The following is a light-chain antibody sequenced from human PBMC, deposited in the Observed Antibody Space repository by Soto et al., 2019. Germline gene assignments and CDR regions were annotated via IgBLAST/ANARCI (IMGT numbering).Light chain of an antibody. CDR2: GAS. J-gene: IGKJ1*01. Sequence: EMVLTQSPGTLSLSPGERAALSCRAIQSVSSSYLAWYQQKPGQAPRLLIYGASSRATGIPDRFSGSGSGTDFTLTMSRLEPEDFAVYYCQQYGSSPTWTFGQGTKVDIK. V-gene: IGKV3-20*01. CDR3: QQYGSSPTWT. CDR1: QSVSSSY.